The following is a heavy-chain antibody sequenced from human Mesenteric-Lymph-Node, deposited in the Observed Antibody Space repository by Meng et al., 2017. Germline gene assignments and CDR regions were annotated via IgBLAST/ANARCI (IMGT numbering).Heavy chain of an antibody. CDR1: GYTFSSYG. CDR2: MSAYRGDP. CDR3: ASLYCRGGSCFHNWFDP. V-gene: IGHV1-18*01. J-gene: IGHJ5*02. D-gene: IGHD2-15*01. Sequence: ASVKVSCKASGYTFSSYGISWLRQAPGQGLEWIGWMSAYRGDPNYAQRFQDRVIMTTDTTTTTVYMELRSLRSDDTAIYYCASLYCRGGSCFHNWFDPWGQGTLVTVSS.